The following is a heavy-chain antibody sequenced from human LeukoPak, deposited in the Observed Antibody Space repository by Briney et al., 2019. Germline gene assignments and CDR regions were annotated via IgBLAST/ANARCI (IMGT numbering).Heavy chain of an antibody. CDR3: ATGGSGSYYFDY. V-gene: IGHV3-23*01. CDR2: VSGTGDST. J-gene: IGHJ4*02. Sequence: RGSLRLSCAASGLTSSNYAMSWVRQAPGKGLEWVSAVSGTGDSTYYVDSVKGRFTISRDNFTNTLYVQMNNLRAEDTAVYYCATGGSGSYYFDYWGQGILATVSS. D-gene: IGHD1-26*01. CDR1: GLTSSNYA.